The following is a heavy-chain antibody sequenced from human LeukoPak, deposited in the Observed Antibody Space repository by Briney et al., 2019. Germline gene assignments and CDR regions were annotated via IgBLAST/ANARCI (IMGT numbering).Heavy chain of an antibody. J-gene: IGHJ4*02. CDR1: GFTFSSYA. CDR3: AKDRIVVVVAATNYYFDY. Sequence: GGSLRLSCAASGFTFSSYAMSWVRQAPGKGLEWVSAISGSGGSTYYADSVKGRFTISRDNSKNTLYLQMNSLRAEDTAVYYCAKDRIVVVVAATNYYFDYWGQATLVTVSS. V-gene: IGHV3-23*01. D-gene: IGHD2-15*01. CDR2: ISGSGGST.